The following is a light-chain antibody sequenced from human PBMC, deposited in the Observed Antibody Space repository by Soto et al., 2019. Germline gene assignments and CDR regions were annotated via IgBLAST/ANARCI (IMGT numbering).Light chain of an antibody. CDR2: GAS. Sequence: EIVLTQSPGTLSLSPGERATPSCRASQSVSNNYLAWYQQKPGQAPRLLIYGASDRATGTPDRFSGSGSGTDFTLTISRLEPEDSAVYYCQQFDDSVTFGQGTRLEI. J-gene: IGKJ5*01. CDR1: QSVSNNY. CDR3: QQFDDSVT. V-gene: IGKV3-20*01.